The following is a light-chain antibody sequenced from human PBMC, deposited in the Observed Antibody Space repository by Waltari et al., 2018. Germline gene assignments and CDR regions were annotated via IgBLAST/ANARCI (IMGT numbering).Light chain of an antibody. V-gene: IGKV3-20*01. Sequence: EIVLTQSPGTLSLSPGERATLSCRASQSVSRSLAWYQHKPGQAPRLLIYGASSRATGIPDRFSGSGSGTDFSLTISRLEPEDFAVYYCQHYVRLPATFGQGTKVEIK. CDR3: QHYVRLPAT. CDR1: QSVSRS. J-gene: IGKJ1*01. CDR2: GAS.